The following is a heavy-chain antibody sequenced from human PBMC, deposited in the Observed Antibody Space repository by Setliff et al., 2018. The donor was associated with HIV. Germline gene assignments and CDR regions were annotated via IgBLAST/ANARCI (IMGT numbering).Heavy chain of an antibody. CDR3: ARGPPLAY. Sequence: SETLSLTCTVSGGSINSSTYYWTWIRQSAGKGLEWIGHINTSGSTKYNPSLKSRLTMSVDSSGNQFSLKLTSVTADDTGIYYCARGPPLAYWGQGLLVTVSS. V-gene: IGHV4-61*09. J-gene: IGHJ4*02. CDR1: GGSINSSTYY. CDR2: INTSGST.